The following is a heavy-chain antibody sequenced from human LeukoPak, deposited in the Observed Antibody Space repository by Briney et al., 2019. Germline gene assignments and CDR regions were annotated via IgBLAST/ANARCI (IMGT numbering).Heavy chain of an antibody. D-gene: IGHD6-13*01. Sequence: GGSLRLSCVASGISLRSYSVHWVRQAPGKGLECVALTSHDESNKKYADSVRGRCTISRDNSRDTVFLQLGNLRHEHTAVYYCAKGDAAGAYRTDFWGPGTRVTVSS. V-gene: IGHV3-30-3*01. CDR1: GISLRSYS. J-gene: IGHJ4*02. CDR2: TSHDESNK. CDR3: AKGDAAGAYRTDF.